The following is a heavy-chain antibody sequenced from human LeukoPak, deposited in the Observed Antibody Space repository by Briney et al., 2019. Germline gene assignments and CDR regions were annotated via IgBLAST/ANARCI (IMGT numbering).Heavy chain of an antibody. Sequence: SETLSLTCTVSGGSISGSSYYWGWIRQPPGKGLEWIGSIYYTGSSSYNPSLKSRATISVDTSKNQFSLRLTSVIAADTAVYYCARMSRLDYWGQGTLVTVSS. V-gene: IGHV4-39*01. J-gene: IGHJ4*02. CDR3: ARMSRLDY. CDR1: GGSISGSSYY. CDR2: IYYTGSS.